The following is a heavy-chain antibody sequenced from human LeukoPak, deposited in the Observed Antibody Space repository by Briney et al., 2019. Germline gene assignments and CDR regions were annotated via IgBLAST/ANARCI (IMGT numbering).Heavy chain of an antibody. CDR1: GGTFSSYT. D-gene: IGHD2-2*01. Sequence: SVKVSCKASGGTFSSYTISWVRQAPGQGLEWMGRIIPILGIANYAQKFQGKVTITADKSTSTAYMELSSLRSEDTAVYYCARGPHCSSTSCYRNWFDPWGQGTLVTVSS. CDR3: ARGPHCSSTSCYRNWFDP. J-gene: IGHJ5*02. V-gene: IGHV1-69*02. CDR2: IIPILGIA.